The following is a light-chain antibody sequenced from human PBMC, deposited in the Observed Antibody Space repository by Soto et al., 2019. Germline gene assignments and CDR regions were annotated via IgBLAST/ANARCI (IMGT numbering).Light chain of an antibody. J-gene: IGLJ1*01. V-gene: IGLV2-14*01. Sequence: QSALTQPASVSGSPGQSITISWTGTSRDGGAYNYVSWYQQHPGKAPKLMIYEVSNRPSGVSNRFSGSKSGNTASLTISGLQAEDEADYYCSSYTSSSTLYVFGTGTKVTVL. CDR2: EVS. CDR3: SSYTSSSTLYV. CDR1: SRDGGAYNY.